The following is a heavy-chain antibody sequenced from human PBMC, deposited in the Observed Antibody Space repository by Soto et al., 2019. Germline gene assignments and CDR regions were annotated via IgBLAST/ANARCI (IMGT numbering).Heavy chain of an antibody. CDR3: GHRFHVALSTLWYDAVDI. CDR2: IYWDDDK. V-gene: IGHV2-5*02. J-gene: IGHJ3*02. CDR1: GFSFSTRGVG. Sequence: QITLKESGPTLVKPTQTLTLTCTFSGFSFSTRGVGVGWIRQPPGKALEWLALIYWDDDKRYSPSLKSRLTITKDTSKNQVALTMTNMDPVDTATYYCGHRFHVALSTLWYDAVDIWGQGTMVAVSS. D-gene: IGHD3-10*01.